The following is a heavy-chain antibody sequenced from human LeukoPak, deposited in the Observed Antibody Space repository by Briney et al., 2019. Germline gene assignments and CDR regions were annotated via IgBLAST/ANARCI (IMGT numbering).Heavy chain of an antibody. CDR3: ARHLSGVTGYTYGRGIDY. Sequence: PGGSLRLSCAASGFTITTYAMGWVRQAPGKGLEWVSVISDRGDSTHYADSVKGRFTISRENAKNSLYLQMNSLRAGDTAVYYCARHLSGVTGYTYGRGIDYWGQGTLVTVSS. D-gene: IGHD5-18*01. CDR2: ISDRGDST. V-gene: IGHV3-23*01. J-gene: IGHJ4*02. CDR1: GFTITTYA.